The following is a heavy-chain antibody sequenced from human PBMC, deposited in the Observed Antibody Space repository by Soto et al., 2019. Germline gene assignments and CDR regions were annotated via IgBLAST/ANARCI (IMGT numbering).Heavy chain of an antibody. CDR1: GFTVSTKY. Sequence: EVQLVESGGGLVQPGGSLRHSCAASGFTVSTKYMSWVRQAPGKGLEWVSVIYSGGSTFYADSVRGRFTISRDNSKNTVNLQMNSLRAEDTAVYYCARDPWAADYWGQGTLVTVSS. J-gene: IGHJ4*02. D-gene: IGHD3-16*01. CDR2: IYSGGST. CDR3: ARDPWAADY. V-gene: IGHV3-66*01.